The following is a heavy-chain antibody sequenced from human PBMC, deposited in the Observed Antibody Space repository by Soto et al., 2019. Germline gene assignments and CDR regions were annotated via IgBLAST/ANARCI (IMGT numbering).Heavy chain of an antibody. CDR1: GFSFKDYY. CDR3: AGDMYTNYVKYFDL. D-gene: IGHD3-16*01. V-gene: IGHV3-11*01. CDR2: ITSSGGNA. J-gene: IGHJ5*02. Sequence: GGSLRLSCAASGFSFKDYYMTWMRQTPEKGLEWISTITSSGGNAYYAASVKGRVTISRDNAHNSLYLQMSGLRAEDTALYYCAGDMYTNYVKYFDLWGQETLVTVSS.